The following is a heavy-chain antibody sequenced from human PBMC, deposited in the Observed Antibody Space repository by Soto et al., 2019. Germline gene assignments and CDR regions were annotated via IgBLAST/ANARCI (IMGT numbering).Heavy chain of an antibody. CDR2: ISDDGSIK. CDR1: GFSFTTYA. D-gene: IGHD5-18*01. CDR3: AREIETAMDPCDY. Sequence: TGGSLRLSCAASGFSFTTYAMHWVRQAPGKGLEWVAVISDDGSIKYYADSVKGRFTISRDNSKNTFYLQMNSLRGDDTAPYYCAREIETAMDPCDYWGQGALVTVSS. V-gene: IGHV3-30-3*01. J-gene: IGHJ4*02.